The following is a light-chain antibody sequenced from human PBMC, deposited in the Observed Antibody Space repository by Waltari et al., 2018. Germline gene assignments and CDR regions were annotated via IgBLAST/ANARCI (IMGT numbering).Light chain of an antibody. CDR2: AAS. J-gene: IGKJ2*01. CDR3: QQSYSTLPYT. V-gene: IGKV1-39*01. CDR1: QSISSY. Sequence: DIQMTQSPSSLSASVGDRVTITCRASQSISSYLNWYQQKPGKAPKLLIYAASSLQSGFPSRFSGSGSGTDFTLTISSLQPEDFATYYCQQSYSTLPYTFGQGTKLEIK.